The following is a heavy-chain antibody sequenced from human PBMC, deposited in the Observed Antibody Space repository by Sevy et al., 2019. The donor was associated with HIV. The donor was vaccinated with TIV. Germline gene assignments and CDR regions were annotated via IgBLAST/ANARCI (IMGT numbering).Heavy chain of an antibody. V-gene: IGHV3-21*01. CDR1: GFSFDDYD. J-gene: IGHJ6*03. D-gene: IGHD1-7*01. CDR2: IRGTSNYI. Sequence: GGSLRLSCTASGFSFDDYDINWVRLAPGKGLEWVSSIRGTSNYIHYTDSVKGRFTISRDNAKNSLYLQMNSLRAEDTAVYYCARDWIWNSGGYYYHYMDIWGKGTTVTVSS. CDR3: ARDWIWNSGGYYYHYMDI.